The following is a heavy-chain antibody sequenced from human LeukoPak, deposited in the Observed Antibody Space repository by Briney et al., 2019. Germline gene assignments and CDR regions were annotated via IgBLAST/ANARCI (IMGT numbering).Heavy chain of an antibody. CDR1: GDTFRSYG. D-gene: IGHD3-22*01. CDR2: IIPLFPTV. V-gene: IGHV1-69*06. J-gene: IGHJ4*02. Sequence: SVKVSCKASGDTFRSYGISWVRQAPGQGLEWMGGIIPLFPTVQYGRKFHDRVTITADKSTSTAYMELSRLRSDDTAVYYCAREVDYYDTSDYFPLGYWGQGTLVTVSS. CDR3: AREVDYYDTSDYFPLGY.